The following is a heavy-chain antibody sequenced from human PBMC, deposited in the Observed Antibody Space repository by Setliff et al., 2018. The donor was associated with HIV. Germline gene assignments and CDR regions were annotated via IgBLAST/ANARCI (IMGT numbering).Heavy chain of an antibody. V-gene: IGHV4-39*01. CDR3: ARHALSRGIVVVIPNWFDP. Sequence: PSETLSLTCSVSGGSISSYYWSWIRQPPGKGLEWIGSIYYSGSTYYNPSLKSRVTISVDTSKNQFSLKLSPVTAADTAVYYCARHALSRGIVVVIPNWFDPWGQGTLVTVSS. CDR1: GGSISSYY. CDR2: IYYSGST. J-gene: IGHJ5*02. D-gene: IGHD3-22*01.